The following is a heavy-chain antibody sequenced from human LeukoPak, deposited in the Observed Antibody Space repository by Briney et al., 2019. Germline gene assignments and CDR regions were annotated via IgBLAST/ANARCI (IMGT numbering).Heavy chain of an antibody. J-gene: IGHJ4*02. Sequence: PGGSLTLSCAASGFPFDRYWMSWVRLAPGKGLEWVANIKHDGSEKTFVDSVKGRFTISRDNAENSLYLQMNSLRAEDTAIYYCARQPIYEAYFDFWGQGTLVTVSS. D-gene: IGHD3-16*01. CDR3: ARQPIYEAYFDF. CDR2: IKHDGSEK. V-gene: IGHV3-7*01. CDR1: GFPFDRYW.